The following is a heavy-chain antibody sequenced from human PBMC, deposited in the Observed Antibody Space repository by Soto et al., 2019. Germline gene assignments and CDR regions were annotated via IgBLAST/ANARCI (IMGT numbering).Heavy chain of an antibody. CDR1: GYTFTSYG. J-gene: IGHJ6*01. V-gene: IGHV1-18*01. D-gene: IGHD5-12*01. CDR3: ATKDPSGRVASIVATYYYYGMDG. CDR2: ISAYNGNT. Sequence: ASVKVSCKASGYTFTSYGISWVRQAPGQGLEWMGWISAYNGNTNYAQKLQGRVTMTTDTSTSTAYMELSSLRSEDTAVYYCATKDPSGRVASIVATYYYYGMDGWGQGTTVTVSS.